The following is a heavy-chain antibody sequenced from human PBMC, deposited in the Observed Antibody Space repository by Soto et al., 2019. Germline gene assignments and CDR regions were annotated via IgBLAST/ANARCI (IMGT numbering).Heavy chain of an antibody. CDR3: ARDRQYCSSTSCYERGPFDY. J-gene: IGHJ4*02. Sequence: QVQLVQSGAEVKKPGASVKVSCKASGYTFTSYGISWVRQAPGQGLEWMGWISAYNGNTNYAQKLQGRVTMTTDTSTSTAYMELRSLRSDDTAVYYCARDRQYCSSTSCYERGPFDYWGQGTLVTVSS. CDR2: ISAYNGNT. CDR1: GYTFTSYG. D-gene: IGHD2-2*01. V-gene: IGHV1-18*01.